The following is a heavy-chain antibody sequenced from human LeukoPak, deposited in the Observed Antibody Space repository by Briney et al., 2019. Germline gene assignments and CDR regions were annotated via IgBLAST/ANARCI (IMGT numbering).Heavy chain of an antibody. V-gene: IGHV1-2*02. Sequence: ASVKVSCKASGYILIHHYIHWVRQAPGQGLEWMGWINPNNGVTSYAQRFQGRVTMTGDTSISTSYMELSNLRSDDTAIYYCVRIYYGPDYWGQGTLVTVSS. CDR3: VRIYYGPDY. CDR1: GYILIHHY. CDR2: INPNNGVT. D-gene: IGHD3-3*01. J-gene: IGHJ4*02.